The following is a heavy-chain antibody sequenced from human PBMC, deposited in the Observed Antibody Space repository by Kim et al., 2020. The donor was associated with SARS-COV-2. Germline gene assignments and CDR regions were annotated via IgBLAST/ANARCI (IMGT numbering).Heavy chain of an antibody. CDR1: GFTFSSYA. J-gene: IGHJ6*02. V-gene: IGHV3-23*01. D-gene: IGHD1-26*01. CDR2: ISGSGGST. CDR3: AKSYYLQGIVGATPRADYYYYGMDV. Sequence: GGSLRLSCAASGFTFSSYAMSWVRQAPGKGLEWVSAISGSGGSTYYADSVKGRFTISRDNSKNTLYLQMNSLRAEDTAVYYCAKSYYLQGIVGATPRADYYYYGMDVWGQGTTVTVSS.